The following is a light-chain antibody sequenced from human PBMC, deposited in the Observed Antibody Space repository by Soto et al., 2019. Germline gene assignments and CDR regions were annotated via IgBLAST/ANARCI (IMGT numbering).Light chain of an antibody. CDR2: GAS. V-gene: IGKV3-15*01. Sequence: VMTQSPPTLSVPPGERATLSCRASQSVSTDLAWYQQKPGQAPRLLIYGASTRATDVPARFSGGGSGTEFTLTISSLHSEDVAIYYCQQYNDWTPITFGPGTKVDIK. J-gene: IGKJ3*01. CDR1: QSVSTD. CDR3: QQYNDWTPIT.